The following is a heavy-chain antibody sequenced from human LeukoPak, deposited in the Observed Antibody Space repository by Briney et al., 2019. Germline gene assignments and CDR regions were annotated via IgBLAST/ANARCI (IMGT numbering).Heavy chain of an antibody. D-gene: IGHD5-18*01. Sequence: ASVKVSCKASGYTFTRYDIHGVRQATGKGLEWMGWMNPNSGNTGYAQKFQGRVTMTRNTSISTAYMELSSLRSEDTAVYYCARVKGRGYSYGFGYWGQGTLVTVSS. CDR2: MNPNSGNT. CDR1: GYTFTRYD. V-gene: IGHV1-8*01. CDR3: ARVKGRGYSYGFGY. J-gene: IGHJ4*02.